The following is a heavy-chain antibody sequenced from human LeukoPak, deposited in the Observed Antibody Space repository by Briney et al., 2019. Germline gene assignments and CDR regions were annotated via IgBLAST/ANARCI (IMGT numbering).Heavy chain of an antibody. Sequence: GGSLRLSCSASGFTFSRYAMHWVRQAPGKGLEYVSGISSNGGSTYYADSVKGRFTISRDNAKNSLYLQMNSLRAEDTAVYYSSLEGSSWYRYFQHWGQGTLVTVSS. D-gene: IGHD6-13*01. J-gene: IGHJ1*01. CDR2: ISSNGGST. CDR3: SLEGSSWYRYFQH. V-gene: IGHV3-64*04. CDR1: GFTFSRYA.